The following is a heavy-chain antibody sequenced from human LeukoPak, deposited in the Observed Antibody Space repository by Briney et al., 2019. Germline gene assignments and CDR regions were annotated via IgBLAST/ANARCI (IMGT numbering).Heavy chain of an antibody. Sequence: GGSLILSCAASGFTFSSYWMHWVRQAPGKGLVWVSRINSDGSSTSYADSVKGRFTISRDNAKNTLYLQMNSLRAEDTAVYYCARGATYYYDSSGYYFYWGQGTLVTVSS. J-gene: IGHJ4*02. V-gene: IGHV3-74*01. D-gene: IGHD3-22*01. CDR3: ARGATYYYDSSGYYFY. CDR1: GFTFSSYW. CDR2: INSDGSST.